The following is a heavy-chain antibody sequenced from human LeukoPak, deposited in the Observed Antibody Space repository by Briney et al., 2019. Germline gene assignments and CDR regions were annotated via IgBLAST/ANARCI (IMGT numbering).Heavy chain of an antibody. CDR2: INSDGSTT. Sequence: GGSLRLSCAASGFTFSTYWVHWVRQSPGKGLWWVSRINSDGSTTNYADSVKGRFTISRDNAKNTLYLQMNSLRAEDTALYYCARIKSVPGSEGCWGQGTLVSVSS. CDR3: ARIKSVPGSEGC. J-gene: IGHJ4*02. V-gene: IGHV3-74*01. D-gene: IGHD6-19*01. CDR1: GFTFSTYW.